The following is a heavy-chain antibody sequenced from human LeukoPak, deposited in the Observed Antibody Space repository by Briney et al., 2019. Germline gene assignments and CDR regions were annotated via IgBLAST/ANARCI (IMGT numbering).Heavy chain of an antibody. CDR2: INPDSGGT. D-gene: IGHD1-26*01. J-gene: IGHJ4*02. V-gene: IGHV1-2*02. Sequence: GASVKVSCKASGYTFSGYYMHWVRQAPGQGLEWMGWINPDSGGTNYGQNFQGRVTMTRDTAINTAYMELSRLRSDDTAVYYCARDRMGSGSYYRYWGQGTLVTVSS. CDR1: GYTFSGYY. CDR3: ARDRMGSGSYYRY.